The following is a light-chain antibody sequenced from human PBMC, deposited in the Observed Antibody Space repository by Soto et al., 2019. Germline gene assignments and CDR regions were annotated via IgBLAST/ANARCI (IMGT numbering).Light chain of an antibody. CDR3: CSYAPSRTLL. J-gene: IGLJ2*01. CDR1: SSDVGTYNL. CDR2: GGN. V-gene: IGLV2-23*01. Sequence: QSARTQPASVSGSPGESLTIFCTGTSSDVGTYNLVTWYQQHPGRVPKLILYGGNKRPSGVSSRFSASKSGNTASLTISGLQAEDEADYFCCSYAPSRTLLFGGGTKVTVL.